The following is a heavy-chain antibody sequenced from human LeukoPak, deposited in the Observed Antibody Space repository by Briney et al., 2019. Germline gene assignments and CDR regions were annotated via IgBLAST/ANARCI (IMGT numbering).Heavy chain of an antibody. Sequence: GESLNISCKGSGYRFTSYWIGWVRQMPGKGLEWMGIIYTDDPDTRYSPSFQGQVTISVDKSISTAYLQWRSLKASDSAMYFCARGPVGHHFDYWGQGTLVTVSS. CDR1: GYRFTSYW. CDR3: ARGPVGHHFDY. V-gene: IGHV5-51*01. J-gene: IGHJ4*02. CDR2: IYTDDPDT.